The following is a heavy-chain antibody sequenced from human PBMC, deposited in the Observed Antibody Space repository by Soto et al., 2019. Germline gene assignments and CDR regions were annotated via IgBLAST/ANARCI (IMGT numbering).Heavy chain of an antibody. Sequence: PSETLSLTCTVSGDSVTTAYWSWIRRPPGKSLEYIGFIYNGGSPNYNPSLESRVTISPDTSKNQFSLKLNSMTAADTAVYYCARDNYGSGSTYFDYWGQGTLVT. J-gene: IGHJ4*02. D-gene: IGHD3-10*01. V-gene: IGHV4-4*08. CDR2: IYNGGSP. CDR1: GDSVTTAY. CDR3: ARDNYGSGSTYFDY.